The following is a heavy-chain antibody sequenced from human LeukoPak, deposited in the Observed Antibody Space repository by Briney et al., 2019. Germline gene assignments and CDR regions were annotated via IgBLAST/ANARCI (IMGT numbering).Heavy chain of an antibody. CDR1: GYTFSGYY. Sequence: GASVKVSCKSSGYTFSGYYMHWVRQAPGQGLEWMGWINPNSGGTNYAQKFQGRVTMTRDTSISTAYMELSRLRSDDTAVYYCARDRSEVPAAMYWFDPWGQGTLVTVSS. J-gene: IGHJ5*02. CDR2: INPNSGGT. V-gene: IGHV1-2*02. CDR3: ARDRSEVPAAMYWFDP. D-gene: IGHD2-2*01.